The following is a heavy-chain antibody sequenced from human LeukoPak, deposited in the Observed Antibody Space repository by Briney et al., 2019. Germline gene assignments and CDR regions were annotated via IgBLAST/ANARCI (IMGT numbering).Heavy chain of an antibody. CDR1: GGSISSYY. Sequence: SETLSLTCTVSGGSISSYYWTWIRQPPGKGLDWIGYIFYSGSSNFNPSLKSRVTISVDMSKNQFSLKLKSVTAADTAVYYCARLRGYSGYEFDYWGQGTLVTVSS. J-gene: IGHJ4*02. CDR2: IFYSGSS. V-gene: IGHV4-59*01. CDR3: ARLRGYSGYEFDY. D-gene: IGHD5-12*01.